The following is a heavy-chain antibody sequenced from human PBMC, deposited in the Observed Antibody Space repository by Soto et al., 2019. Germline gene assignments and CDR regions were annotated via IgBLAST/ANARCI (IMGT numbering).Heavy chain of an antibody. J-gene: IGHJ6*02. CDR1: GGSFSSYY. D-gene: IGHD6-6*01. CDR3: ARVKQLVVRLGSNGGSFYGMDV. Sequence: QVQLQQWGAGLLKPSETLSLTCAVYGGSFSSYYWSWIRQPPGKGLEWIGKITHSGSTNYNPSLKSRITMSVDTSKNQFSLRLSSVTAADSAVYYCARVKQLVVRLGSNGGSFYGMDVWGQGTTVTVSS. V-gene: IGHV4-34*01. CDR2: ITHSGST.